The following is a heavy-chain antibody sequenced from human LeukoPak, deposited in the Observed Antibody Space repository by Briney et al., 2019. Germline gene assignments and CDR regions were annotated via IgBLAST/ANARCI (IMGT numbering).Heavy chain of an antibody. CDR3: ARDLREHGVFDI. D-gene: IGHD1-26*01. CDR2: IYSDGST. V-gene: IGHV3-53*01. CDR1: GFTVRSNY. J-gene: IGHJ3*02. Sequence: GGSLRLSCAASGFTVRSNYMSWVRQAPGKGLEWVSEIYSDGSTYYAASVKGRFSISRDNSKNTLYLQMNSLRAEDTAVYYCARDLREHGVFDIWGQGTMVTVSS.